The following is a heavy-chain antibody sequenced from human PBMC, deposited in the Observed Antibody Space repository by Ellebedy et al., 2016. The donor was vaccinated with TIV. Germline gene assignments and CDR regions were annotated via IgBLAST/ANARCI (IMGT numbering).Heavy chain of an antibody. J-gene: IGHJ4*02. Sequence: GESLKISCLVSGFPFSDYSMNWVRRAPGKGLEWVSGIGFYGGRTYYADSVKGRFTISRDNSKNIVHLQMNSLRAEDTAVYYCGRGSQPHSTSCYDYWGQGTLVTVSS. V-gene: IGHV3-23*01. CDR1: GFPFSDYS. CDR3: GRGSQPHSTSCYDY. D-gene: IGHD2-2*01. CDR2: IGFYGGRT.